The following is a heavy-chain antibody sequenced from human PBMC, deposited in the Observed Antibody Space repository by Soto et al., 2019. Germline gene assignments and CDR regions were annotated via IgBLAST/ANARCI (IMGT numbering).Heavy chain of an antibody. CDR1: GGSINGYF. J-gene: IGHJ4*02. CDR3: ARHDMARVRVSYSAQ. V-gene: IGHV4-59*08. D-gene: IGHD5-18*01. Sequence: SETLSLTCTASGGSINGYFLSWIRQPPGKGLEWIGYIYYSGSTSYNPSLKSRVTISVDTSKNQFSLQLSSVTAADTALYFCARHDMARVRVSYSAQWGQGAPVTVSS. CDR2: IYYSGST.